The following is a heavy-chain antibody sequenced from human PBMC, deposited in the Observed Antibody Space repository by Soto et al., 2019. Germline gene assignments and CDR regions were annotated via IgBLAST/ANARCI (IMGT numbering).Heavy chain of an antibody. CDR3: VKSSGWTGDY. J-gene: IGHJ4*02. CDR1: GFSFSQYW. CDR2: IKEDGSEI. V-gene: IGHV3-7*02. D-gene: IGHD3-10*01. Sequence: GGSLRLSCVASGFSFSQYWMNWVRQVPGKGLEWVANIKEDGSEIHYVDSVKGRFTISRDNAKNSLYLQMSSLRVEDTAVYHCVKSSGWTGDYWGQGILVTVSS.